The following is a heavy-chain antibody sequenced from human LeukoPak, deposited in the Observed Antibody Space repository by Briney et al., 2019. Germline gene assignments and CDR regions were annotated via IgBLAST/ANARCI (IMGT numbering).Heavy chain of an antibody. CDR1: GFTFHYYW. Sequence: GGSLRLSCTASGFTFHYYWMTWVRQTPGKGLMWVSRIESNGLTLYADSVRDRFTISRDNAKNTVYLQMNSLRADDTAMYYCARAVTYFYGSVTYDWFESWGQGTLVTVSS. D-gene: IGHD3-10*01. J-gene: IGHJ5*01. CDR3: ARAVTYFYGSVTYDWFES. V-gene: IGHV3-74*01. CDR2: IESNGLT.